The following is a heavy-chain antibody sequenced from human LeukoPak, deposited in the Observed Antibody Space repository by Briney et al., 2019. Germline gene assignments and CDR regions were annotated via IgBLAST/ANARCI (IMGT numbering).Heavy chain of an antibody. CDR1: GGSISSSSYY. CDR3: ARHPYYYGSGSYFKLYYFDY. V-gene: IGHV4-39*01. D-gene: IGHD3-10*01. CDR2: IYYSGST. J-gene: IGHJ4*02. Sequence: SETLSLTCTVSGGSISSSSYYWGWIRQPPGKGLEWIGSIYYSGSTYYNPSLRSRVTISVDTSKNQFSLKLSSVTAADTAVYYCARHPYYYGSGSYFKLYYFDYWGQGTLVTVSS.